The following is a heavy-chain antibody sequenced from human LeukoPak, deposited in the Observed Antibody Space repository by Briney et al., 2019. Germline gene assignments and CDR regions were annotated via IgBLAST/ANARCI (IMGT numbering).Heavy chain of an antibody. Sequence: GGSLRLSCAASKVTFSSYEMNWVRQAPGKGLEWVSYISSSGSTIYYADSVKGRCTISRDNVKKSLYLQMNSLRAEDTAVYYCARDLFLWGAFDIWGQGTMVTVSS. V-gene: IGHV3-48*03. CDR2: ISSSGSTI. J-gene: IGHJ3*02. D-gene: IGHD2/OR15-2a*01. CDR1: KVTFSSYE. CDR3: ARDLFLWGAFDI.